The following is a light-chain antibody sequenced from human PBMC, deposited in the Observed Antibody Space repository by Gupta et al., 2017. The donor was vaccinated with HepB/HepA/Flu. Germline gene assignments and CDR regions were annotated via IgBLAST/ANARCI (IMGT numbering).Light chain of an antibody. J-gene: IGKJ4*01. CDR2: SAS. CDR3: QQCRSTPT. CDR1: QDIIKY. V-gene: IGKV1-39*01. Sequence: EIQITQSPSSLSASVGDTVTITCRTSQDIIKYLSWYQQKPGKAPKLLIYSASNLRSGVPSRFSGSGFGTDFTLTISRLQPEDFATYYCQQCRSTPTFGGGTGVDIK.